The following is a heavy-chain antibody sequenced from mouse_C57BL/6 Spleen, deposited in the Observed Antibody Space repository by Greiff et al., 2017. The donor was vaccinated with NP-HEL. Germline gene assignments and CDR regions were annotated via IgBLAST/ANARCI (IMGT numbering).Heavy chain of an antibody. Sequence: QVQLKQSGAELVKPGASVKLSCKASGYTFTEYTIHWVKQRPGQGLEWIGWFYPGSGSIKYNEKFKDKATLTADTSSSTVYLELSRLTSEDSAVFYGAGHEEGGVLLRSAGFAYWGKGTLVTVSA. D-gene: IGHD1-1*01. V-gene: IGHV1-62-2*01. J-gene: IGHJ3*01. CDR3: AGHEEGGVLLRSAGFAY. CDR1: GYTFTEYT. CDR2: FYPGSGSI.